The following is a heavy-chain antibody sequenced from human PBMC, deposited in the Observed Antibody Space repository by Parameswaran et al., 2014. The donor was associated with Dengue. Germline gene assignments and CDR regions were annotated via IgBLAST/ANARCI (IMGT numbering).Heavy chain of an antibody. J-gene: IGHJ4*02. CDR3: ARDYGSGSSFPFDY. V-gene: IGHV3-48*02. D-gene: IGHD3-10*01. CDR2: ISSSSSTI. Sequence: VRQAPGKGLEWVSYISSSSSTIYYADSVKGRFTISRDNAKNSLYLQMNSLRDEDTAVYYCARDYGSGSSFPFDYWGQGTLVTVSS.